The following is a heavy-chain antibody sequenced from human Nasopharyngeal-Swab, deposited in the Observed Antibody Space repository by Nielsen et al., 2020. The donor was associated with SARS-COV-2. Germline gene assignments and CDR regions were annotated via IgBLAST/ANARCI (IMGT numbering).Heavy chain of an antibody. J-gene: IGHJ5*02. V-gene: IGHV5-10-1*01. CDR3: ARRFEPSPGGYWFDP. D-gene: IGHD1-14*01. Sequence: GGSLRLSCKGSGYSFTSYWISWVRQMPGKGLEWMGRIDPSDSYTNYSPSFQGHVTISADKSISTAYLQWSSLKASDTAMYYCARRFEPSPGGYWFDPWGQGTLVTVSS. CDR2: IDPSDSYT. CDR1: GYSFTSYW.